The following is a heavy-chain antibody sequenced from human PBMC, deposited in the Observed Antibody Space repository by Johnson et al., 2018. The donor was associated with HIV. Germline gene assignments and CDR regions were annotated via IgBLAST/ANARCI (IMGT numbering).Heavy chain of an antibody. CDR3: TTDQAGDYVWGSYRYAFDM. CDR1: GFIFSTFE. J-gene: IGHJ3*02. V-gene: IGHV3-20*04. Sequence: VQLVESGGGVVQPGGSLRLSCAASGFIFSTFEMSWVRQAPGKGLEWVSGINWNGGSTGYADSVKGRFTISRDNAKNSLYLQMNSLKAGDTAVYYCTTDQAGDYVWGSYRYAFDMWGQGTMVTVSS. D-gene: IGHD3-16*02. CDR2: INWNGGST.